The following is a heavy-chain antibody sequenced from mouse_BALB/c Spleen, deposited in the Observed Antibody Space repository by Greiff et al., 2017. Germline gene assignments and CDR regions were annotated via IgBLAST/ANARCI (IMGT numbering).Heavy chain of an antibody. V-gene: IGHV5-17*02. D-gene: IGHD1-1*01. J-gene: IGHJ4*01. CDR1: GFTFSSFG. Sequence: EVKLVESGGGLVQPGGSRKLSCAASGFTFSSFGMHWVRQAPEKGLEWVAYISSGSSTIYYADTVKGRFTISRDNPKNTLFLQMTSLRSEDTAMYYCARSLYYYGTAMDYWGQGTSVTVSS. CDR3: ARSLYYYGTAMDY. CDR2: ISSGSSTI.